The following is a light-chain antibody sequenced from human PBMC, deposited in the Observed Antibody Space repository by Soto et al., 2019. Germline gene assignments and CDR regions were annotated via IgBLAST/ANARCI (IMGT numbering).Light chain of an antibody. CDR2: LNN. V-gene: IGLV1-40*01. CDR3: QSYDISLSAWV. J-gene: IGLJ3*02. CDR1: TSNIGAGYD. Sequence: QSVLTQPPSVSGAPGQRVTISCTGSTSNIGAGYDVHWYQHLPGTAPKLLIYLNNNRPSGVPDRFSGSKSGTSASLPITGLQADDEADYYCQSYDISLSAWVFGGGTKLTVL.